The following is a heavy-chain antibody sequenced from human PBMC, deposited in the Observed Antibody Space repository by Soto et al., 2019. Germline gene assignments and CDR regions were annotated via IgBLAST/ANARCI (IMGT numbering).Heavy chain of an antibody. D-gene: IGHD5-18*01. V-gene: IGHV1-46*01. CDR1: GYTFTDSY. CDR3: ARDEGAAMGFQY. CDR2: INPVGEST. Sequence: QVQLVQSGAEVKEPGASVRLSCKESGYTFTDSYIHWVRQAPGQGLEWMGVINPVGESTTYIQKFQGRVTLTRDMSTTTVHMVLSALRSDDTATYYCARDEGAAMGFQYWGQGTPVNVFS. J-gene: IGHJ4*02.